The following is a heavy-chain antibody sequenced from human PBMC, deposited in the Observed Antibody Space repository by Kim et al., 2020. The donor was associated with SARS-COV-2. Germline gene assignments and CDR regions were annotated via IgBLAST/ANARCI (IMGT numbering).Heavy chain of an antibody. CDR1: GFTVGSNY. CDR2: IYSGGST. V-gene: IGHV3-66*01. J-gene: IGHJ4*02. D-gene: IGHD5-12*01. CDR3: ARDQAMATNDY. Sequence: GGSLRLSCAASGFTVGSNYMSWVRQAPGKGLEWVSVIYSGGSTYYADSVKDRFSISRDISKNTLYLQMNSLRAEDTAIYYCARDQAMATNDYWGQGTLVT.